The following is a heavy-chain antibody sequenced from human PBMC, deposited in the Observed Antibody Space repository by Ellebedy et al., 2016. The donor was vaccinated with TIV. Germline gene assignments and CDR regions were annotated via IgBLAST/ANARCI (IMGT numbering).Heavy chain of an antibody. Sequence: LRLXXTVSGGSISSGDYYWSWLRQPPGKGLEWIGYIYYSGSTYYNPSLKSRVTISVDTSKNQFSLKMSSVTAADTAVYYCAREPTRLVGPGVYYYYGMDVWGQGTTVTVSS. D-gene: IGHD3-9*01. CDR2: IYYSGST. V-gene: IGHV4-30-4*01. CDR3: AREPTRLVGPGVYYYYGMDV. J-gene: IGHJ6*02. CDR1: GGSISSGDYY.